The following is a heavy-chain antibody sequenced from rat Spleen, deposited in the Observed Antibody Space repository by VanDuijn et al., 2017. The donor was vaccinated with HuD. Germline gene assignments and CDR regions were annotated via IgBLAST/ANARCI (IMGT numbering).Heavy chain of an antibody. Sequence: EVQLVESGGGLVQPGRSLKLSCAASGFTFSDYAMAWVRQSPKKGLEWVATISYDGRTTNHRDSVKGRFTISRDNAKSTLYLQMNSRRSEDTATYYCAVSGYGYWGQGIMVIVSS. CDR1: GFTFSDYA. V-gene: IGHV5-7*01. J-gene: IGHJ2*01. CDR2: ISYDGRTT. D-gene: IGHD4-3*01. CDR3: AVSGYGY.